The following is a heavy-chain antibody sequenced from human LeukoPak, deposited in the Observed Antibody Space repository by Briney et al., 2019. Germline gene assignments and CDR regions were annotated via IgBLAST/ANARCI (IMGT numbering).Heavy chain of an antibody. CDR2: VSADGGNT. CDR1: GFTFASYA. Sequence: GGSLRLSCTASGFTFASYAMSWVRQAPGKGLQCVSGVSADGGNTYYADSVKGRFSISRDNSQSTLYLQVSSLRADDTAVYYCAKDWGGTTSYYFDYWGQGTLVTVSS. V-gene: IGHV3-23*01. D-gene: IGHD1-7*01. CDR3: AKDWGGTTSYYFDY. J-gene: IGHJ4*02.